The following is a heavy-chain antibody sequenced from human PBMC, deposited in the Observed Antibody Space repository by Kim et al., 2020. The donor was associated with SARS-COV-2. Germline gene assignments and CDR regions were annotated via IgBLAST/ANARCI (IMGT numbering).Heavy chain of an antibody. CDR1: GGSFSGYY. Sequence: SETLSLTCAVYGGSFSGYYWSWIRHPPGKGLEWIGEINHSGSTNYNPSLKSRVPISVDTSKNQFSLKLSSVTAADTAVYYCASGGGYSYGAIDYWGQGTL. J-gene: IGHJ4*02. CDR3: ASGGGYSYGAIDY. D-gene: IGHD5-18*01. V-gene: IGHV4-34*01. CDR2: INHSGST.